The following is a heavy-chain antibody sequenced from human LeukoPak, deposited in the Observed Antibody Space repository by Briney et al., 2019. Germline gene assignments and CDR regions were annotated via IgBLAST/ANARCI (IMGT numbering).Heavy chain of an antibody. D-gene: IGHD1/OR15-1a*01. V-gene: IGHV3-53*01. CDR2: IYSGGTT. Sequence: GGSLRLSWAASGFTVSSNFMSWVRQAPGKGLEWVSVIYSGGTTYYADSVKGRFTISRDNSKNTLSLQMDNLRAEDTAVYYCARDGYGNNYMDVWGKGTTVTVSS. J-gene: IGHJ6*03. CDR3: ARDGYGNNYMDV. CDR1: GFTVSSNF.